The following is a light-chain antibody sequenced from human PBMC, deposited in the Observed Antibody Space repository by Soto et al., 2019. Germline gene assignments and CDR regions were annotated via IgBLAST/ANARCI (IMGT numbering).Light chain of an antibody. V-gene: IGLV2-11*01. Sequence: QSVLTQPRSVSGSPEQSVTISCTGTGNDVGAYNYVSWYQQHPGRPPKLLIYGVVRWPSGVPDRFSGSKSGNTASLTISGLQAEDEADYYCCSYAGSYTFGVFGTGNKVTVL. CDR1: GNDVGAYNY. CDR2: GVV. J-gene: IGLJ1*01. CDR3: CSYAGSYTFGV.